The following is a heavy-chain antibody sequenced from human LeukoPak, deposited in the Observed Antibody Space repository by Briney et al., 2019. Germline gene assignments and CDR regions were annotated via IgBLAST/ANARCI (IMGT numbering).Heavy chain of an antibody. CDR3: ARQAYSSGWYTSCYFDY. CDR2: IIPIFGTA. CDR1: GGTFSNYA. Sequence: ASVKVSCKASGGTFSNYAISWVRQAPGQGLEWMGGIIPIFGTANYAQKFQGRVTITADESTSTAYMELSSLRSEDTAVYYCARQAYSSGWYTSCYFDYWGQGTLVTVSS. V-gene: IGHV1-69*01. J-gene: IGHJ4*02. D-gene: IGHD6-19*01.